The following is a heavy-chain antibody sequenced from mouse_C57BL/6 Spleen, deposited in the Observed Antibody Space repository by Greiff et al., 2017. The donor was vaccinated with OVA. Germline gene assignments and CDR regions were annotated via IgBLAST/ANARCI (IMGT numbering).Heavy chain of an antibody. Sequence: EVKLMESGPELVKPGASVKISCKASGYSFTDYNMNWVKQSNGKSLEWIGVINPNYGTTSYNQKFKGKATLTVDQSSSTAYMQLNSLTSEDSAVYYCARWWTAQAEFAYWGQGTLVTVSA. D-gene: IGHD3-2*02. CDR2: INPNYGTT. CDR1: GYSFTDYN. V-gene: IGHV1-39*01. J-gene: IGHJ3*01. CDR3: ARWWTAQAEFAY.